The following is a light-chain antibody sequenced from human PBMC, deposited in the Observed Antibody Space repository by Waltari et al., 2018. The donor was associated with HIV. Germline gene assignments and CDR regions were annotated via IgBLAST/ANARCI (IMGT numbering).Light chain of an antibody. CDR3: QQTNSFPIT. CDR1: QAIATW. J-gene: IGKJ5*01. Sequence: DIRMTQSPSYVSASVGDRIPITCRATQAIATWLAWYQQRPGKAPKHLIHGASNLQGGVPSRFRGSGSGTTFTLTVTNLQPEDFAIYFCQQTNSFPITFGQGTRLDNK. CDR2: GAS. V-gene: IGKV1D-12*01.